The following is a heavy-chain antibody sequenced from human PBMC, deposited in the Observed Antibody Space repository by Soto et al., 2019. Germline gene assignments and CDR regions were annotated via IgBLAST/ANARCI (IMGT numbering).Heavy chain of an antibody. CDR3: ARATKVSGSSQTSPDF. Sequence: SETLSLTCSIYSGSFSGYYWSWIRQPPGKGLEWIGEISQSGNTNYSPSLKSRVSISIDTSKKQFSLNLASVSAADTAVYYCARATKVSGSSQTSPDFWGQGTLVTVYS. CDR2: ISQSGNT. CDR1: SGSFSGYY. V-gene: IGHV4-34*01. D-gene: IGHD6-6*01. J-gene: IGHJ4*02.